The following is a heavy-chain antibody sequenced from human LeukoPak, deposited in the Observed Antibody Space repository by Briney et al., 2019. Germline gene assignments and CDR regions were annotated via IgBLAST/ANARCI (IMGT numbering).Heavy chain of an antibody. D-gene: IGHD6-19*01. V-gene: IGHV1-2*04. CDR2: INPNSGGT. CDR1: GYTFTGYY. J-gene: IGHJ6*02. CDR3: ARGASPLDIAVLSRKSFLDV. Sequence: ASVKVSCKASGYTFTGYYMHWVRQAPGQGLEWMGWINPNSGGTNYAQKFQGWVTMTRDTSISTAYMELSRLRSDDTAVYYCARGASPLDIAVLSRKSFLDVWGQGTTVTVSS.